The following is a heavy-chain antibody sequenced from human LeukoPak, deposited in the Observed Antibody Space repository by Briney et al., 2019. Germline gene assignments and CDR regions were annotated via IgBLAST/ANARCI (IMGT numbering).Heavy chain of an antibody. Sequence: GGSLRLSCAASGFTFSSYSMNWVRQAPGKGLEWVSSISSSSSYIYYADSVKGRSTISRDNAKNSLYLQMNSLRAEDTAVYYCAKSRWERYFDYWGQGTLVTVSS. CDR2: ISSSSSYI. CDR1: GFTFSSYS. CDR3: AKSRWERYFDY. J-gene: IGHJ4*02. D-gene: IGHD1-26*01. V-gene: IGHV3-21*04.